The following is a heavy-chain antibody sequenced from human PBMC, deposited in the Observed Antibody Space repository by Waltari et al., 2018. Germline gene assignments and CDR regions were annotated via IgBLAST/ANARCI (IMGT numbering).Heavy chain of an antibody. V-gene: IGHV1-2*02. J-gene: IGHJ3*01. D-gene: IGHD3-3*01. CDR2: VNPNTGDT. CDR3: ARVLYDFWGGYHPNDVFDF. Sequence: QVHLVQSGAEVKKPGASVTVSCKASGYTFTGHVIHWVRQAPGQGLEWVGSVNPNTGDTYSAQKFEGRVTMTRDTSISTAYLDLSRLTSDDTAVYYCARVLYDFWGGYHPNDVFDFWGQGTVV. CDR1: GYTFTGHV.